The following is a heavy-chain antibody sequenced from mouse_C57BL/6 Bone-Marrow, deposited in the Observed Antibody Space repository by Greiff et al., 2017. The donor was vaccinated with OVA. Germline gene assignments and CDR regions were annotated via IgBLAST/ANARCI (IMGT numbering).Heavy chain of an antibody. CDR3: TTEGDYAWFAY. D-gene: IGHD2-4*01. J-gene: IGHJ3*01. Sequence: VQLQQSGAELVRPGASVELSCTASGFNIKDDYMHWVKQRPEQGLEWIGWIDPENGDTEYASKFQGKATITADTSSNTAYLQLSSLTSEDTAVYYCTTEGDYAWFAYWGQGTLVTVSA. CDR2: IDPENGDT. CDR1: GFNIKDDY. V-gene: IGHV14-4*01.